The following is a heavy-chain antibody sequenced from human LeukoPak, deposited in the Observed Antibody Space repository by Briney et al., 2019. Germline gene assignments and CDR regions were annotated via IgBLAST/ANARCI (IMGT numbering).Heavy chain of an antibody. CDR1: GFTFSSYA. V-gene: IGHV3-21*01. CDR3: ARAVTPNDWFDP. D-gene: IGHD4-17*01. CDR2: ISTSSSSI. Sequence: GALRLSCAASGFTFSSYAMSWVRQAPGKGPEWVSSISTSSSSIYYADSVKGRFTISRDNAKKSLYLQMNSLRAEDTAVYYCARAVTPNDWFDPWGQGTLVTVSS. J-gene: IGHJ5*02.